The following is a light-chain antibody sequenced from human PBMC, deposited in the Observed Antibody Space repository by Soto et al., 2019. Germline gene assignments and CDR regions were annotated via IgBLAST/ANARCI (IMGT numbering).Light chain of an antibody. CDR1: SSNIGSNT. CDR3: AAWDDSLNGWV. J-gene: IGLJ3*02. Sequence: QSVLTQPPSASGTPGQRVTISCSGSSSNIGSNTVNWYQQLPGTAPKLLIYSNNQRPSGVPDRFSGPKSGTSASLAISGLQSEDEADYYCAAWDDSLNGWVFGGGTKVTV. V-gene: IGLV1-44*01. CDR2: SNN.